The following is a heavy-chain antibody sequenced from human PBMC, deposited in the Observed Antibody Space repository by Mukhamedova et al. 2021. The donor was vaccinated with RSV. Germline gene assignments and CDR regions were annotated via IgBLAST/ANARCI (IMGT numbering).Heavy chain of an antibody. CDR3: AAIDY. CDR2: ISGSDGST. V-gene: IGHV3-23*01. J-gene: IGHJ4*02. D-gene: IGHD2-2*02. Sequence: EWVSTISGSDGSTYYADSVKGRFTISRDNAKNMLYLQMNSLRAEDTAVYYCAAIDYWGQGTLVTVSS.